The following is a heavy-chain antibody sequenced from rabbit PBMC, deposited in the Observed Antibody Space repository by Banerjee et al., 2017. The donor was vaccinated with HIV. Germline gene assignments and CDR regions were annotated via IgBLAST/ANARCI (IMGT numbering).Heavy chain of an antibody. V-gene: IGHV1S17*01. CDR2: ISTGGSA. D-gene: IGHD1-1*01. J-gene: IGHJ4*01. CDR3: VRHTDNTYRYFDL. Sequence: QEQVVESGGGLVTLGGSLKLSCKASGIDFSSYGISWVRQAPGKGLEYIGWISTGGSAYYASWVNGRFTISKTSTTMDLKMTSLTAADTATYFCVRHTDNTYRYFDLWGQGTLVTVS. CDR1: GIDFSSYG.